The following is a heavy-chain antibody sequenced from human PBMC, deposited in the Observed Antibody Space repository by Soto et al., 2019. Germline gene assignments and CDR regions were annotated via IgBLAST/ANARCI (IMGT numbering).Heavy chain of an antibody. CDR3: ARGIVGATTYANYFDY. CDR1: GYSFTSYW. CDR2: IYPGDSDT. D-gene: IGHD1-26*01. V-gene: IGHV5-51*01. Sequence: PGESLKISCKGSGYSFTSYWIGWVRQMPGKGLEWMGIIYPGDSDTRYSPSFQGQVTISADKSISTAYLQWSSLKASDTAMYYCARGIVGATTYANYFDYWGQGTLVTVSS. J-gene: IGHJ4*02.